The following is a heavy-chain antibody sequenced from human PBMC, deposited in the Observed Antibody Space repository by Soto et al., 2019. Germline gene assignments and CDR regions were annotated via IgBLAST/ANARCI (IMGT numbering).Heavy chain of an antibody. CDR3: ARDISNFRYYCYAMDV. Sequence: ESLRISYKGAGYTFIDYCIRGLRQLPEKGLDWMGIIYPGDSDTRYRPSFQGHFTTTVDKSTSTACLQWNTLKASDTAMYYCARDISNFRYYCYAMDVWGQGTTVIV. CDR1: GYTFIDYC. V-gene: IGHV5-51*01. D-gene: IGHD5-12*01. J-gene: IGHJ6*01. CDR2: IYPGDSDT.